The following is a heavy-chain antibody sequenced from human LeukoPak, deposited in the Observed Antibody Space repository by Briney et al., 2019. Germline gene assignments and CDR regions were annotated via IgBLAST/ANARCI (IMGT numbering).Heavy chain of an antibody. CDR2: INPNSGGT. J-gene: IGHJ4*02. CDR1: GYTFTGYY. Sequence: ASVKVSCKASGYTFTGYYMHWVRQAPGQGLEWMGWINPNSGGTNYAQKFQGRVTMTTDTSTSTAYMELRSLRSDDTAVYYCASCRGYGDYFDYWGQGTLVTVSS. D-gene: IGHD5-12*01. CDR3: ASCRGYGDYFDY. V-gene: IGHV1-2*02.